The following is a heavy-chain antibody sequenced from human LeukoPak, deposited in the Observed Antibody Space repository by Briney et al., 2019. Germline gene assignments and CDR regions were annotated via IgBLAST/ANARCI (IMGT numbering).Heavy chain of an antibody. CDR2: IYHSGST. V-gene: IGHV4-4*02. CDR3: ARGCGGGSCYHYYFDY. D-gene: IGHD2-15*01. CDR1: GGSISSSNW. J-gene: IGHJ4*02. Sequence: SGTLSLTCAVSGGSISSSNWWSWVRQPPGKGLEWIGEIYHSGSTNYNPSLKSRVTISVDKSKNQFSLKLSSVTAADTAVYYCARGCGGGSCYHYYFDYWVQGSLVTVSS.